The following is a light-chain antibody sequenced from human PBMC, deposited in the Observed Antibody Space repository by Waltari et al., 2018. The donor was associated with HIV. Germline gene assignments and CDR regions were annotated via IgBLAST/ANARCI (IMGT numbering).Light chain of an antibody. CDR1: SSYVGGYNY. CDR3: SSYTSSNTVV. CDR2: DVT. V-gene: IGLV2-14*03. Sequence: QSALTQPASVSGSPGQSTTIPCTGTSSYVGGYNYVSWYQQHPGKAPKVMIYDVTNRPSGVSNRFSGSKSGNTASLTISGLQAEDEADYYCSSYTSSNTVVFGGGTKLTVL. J-gene: IGLJ2*01.